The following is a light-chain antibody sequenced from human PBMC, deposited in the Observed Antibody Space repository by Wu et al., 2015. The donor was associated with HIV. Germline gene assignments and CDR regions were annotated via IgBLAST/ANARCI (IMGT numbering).Light chain of an antibody. V-gene: IGKV3D-11*02. CDR2: ATS. CDR1: QTVGSRY. J-gene: IGKJ4*01. Sequence: EILLTQSPGTLSLSPGERATLSCRASQTVGSRYLAWYQQRPGQAPRLLMYATSSRATGIPARFSGSGPGTDFTLTISSLEPEDFAVYYCQQRSNWPLTFGGGTKVEIK. CDR3: QQRSNWPLT.